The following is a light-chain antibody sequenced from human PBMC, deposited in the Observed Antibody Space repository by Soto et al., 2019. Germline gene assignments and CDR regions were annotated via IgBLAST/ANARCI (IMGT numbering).Light chain of an antibody. CDR1: NFNIGAGYE. V-gene: IGLV1-40*01. CDR3: GTWDSSLSAYV. J-gene: IGLJ1*01. CDR2: GNI. Sequence: QSVLTQPPSVSGAPGQRVTISCTGTNFNIGAGYEVHWYQHLPGTAPKLLIYGNINRPSGVPDRFSASNSGTSASLAITGLQTGDEADYYCGTWDSSLSAYVFGTGTKVTV.